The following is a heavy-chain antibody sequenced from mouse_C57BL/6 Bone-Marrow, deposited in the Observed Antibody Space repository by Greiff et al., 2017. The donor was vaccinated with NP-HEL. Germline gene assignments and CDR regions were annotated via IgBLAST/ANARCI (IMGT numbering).Heavy chain of an antibody. CDR2: IDPSDSYT. V-gene: IGHV1-69*01. CDR3: ARSTMAYFDY. J-gene: IGHJ2*01. Sequence: QVQLQQPGAELVMPGASVKLSCKASGYTFTSYWMHWVKQRPGQGLEWIGEIDPSDSYTNYNQKFQGKSTLTVDKSSSTAYMQLSSLTSEDSAVYYCARSTMAYFDYWGQGTTLTVSS. CDR1: GYTFTSYW. D-gene: IGHD2-1*01.